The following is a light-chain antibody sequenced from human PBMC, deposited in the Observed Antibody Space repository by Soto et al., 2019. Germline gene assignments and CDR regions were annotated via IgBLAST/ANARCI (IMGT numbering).Light chain of an antibody. CDR2: AAS. CDR1: QGISSY. CDR3: QQLNSYPIT. Sequence: IPFTQSPSSLSASVVERVTLPCRASQGISSYLAWYQQKPGKVPKLLIYAASTLQSGVPSRFSDSGSGTDFTLTISSLQPEDFATYYCQQLNSYPITFGQGTRLEIK. J-gene: IGKJ5*01. V-gene: IGKV1-9*01.